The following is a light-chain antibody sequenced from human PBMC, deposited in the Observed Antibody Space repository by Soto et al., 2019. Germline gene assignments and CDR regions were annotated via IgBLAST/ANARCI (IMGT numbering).Light chain of an antibody. CDR1: SSNIGAGYD. V-gene: IGLV1-40*01. CDR3: QSYDSSLSGFYV. J-gene: IGLJ1*01. CDR2: GNS. Sequence: QSVLTQPPSVSGAPGQRVTISCTGSSSNIGAGYDVHWYQQLPGTAPKLLIYGNSNRPSGVPDRFSGSKSGTSASLAITGFQVEDEADYYCQSYDSSLSGFYVFGTGTKVPAL.